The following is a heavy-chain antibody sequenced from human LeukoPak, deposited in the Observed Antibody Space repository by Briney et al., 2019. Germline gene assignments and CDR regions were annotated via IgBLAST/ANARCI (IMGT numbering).Heavy chain of an antibody. V-gene: IGHV3-21*01. D-gene: IGHD2-8*01. CDR3: AREPRVSNAAFDI. CDR1: GFTFNTYS. CDR2: ISSRSSYYI. Sequence: PGGSLRLSCAASGFTFNTYSMNWVRQAPGKGLEWVSSISSRSSYYIYYADSVKGRFTISRDKAKNSLYLQMNSLRDEDTAVYYCAREPRVSNAAFDIWGQGTMVTVSS. J-gene: IGHJ3*02.